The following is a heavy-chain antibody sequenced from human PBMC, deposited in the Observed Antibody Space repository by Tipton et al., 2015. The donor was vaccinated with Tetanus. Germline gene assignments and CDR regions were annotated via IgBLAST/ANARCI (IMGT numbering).Heavy chain of an antibody. V-gene: IGHV5-51*01. D-gene: IGHD2-21*02. CDR3: AASELVTRGGFRAFDI. CDR2: IYPGDSDT. CDR1: GYIFNNYW. Sequence: QLVQSGREVKKPGESLKISCKGSGYIFNNYWIGWVRQKPGKGLEWMGIIYPGDSDTRYSPSFQGQVTISVDKSINTAYLQWSSLKASDTVMYYCAASELVTRGGFRAFDIWGQGTMVTVSS. J-gene: IGHJ3*02.